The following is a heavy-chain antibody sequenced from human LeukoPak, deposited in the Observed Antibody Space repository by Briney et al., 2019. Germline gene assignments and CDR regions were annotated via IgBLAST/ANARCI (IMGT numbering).Heavy chain of an antibody. CDR1: GFTFRNYW. D-gene: IGHD3-3*01. V-gene: IGHV3-7*03. CDR3: ARDLSA. CDR2: IKEDGSEK. J-gene: IGHJ4*02. Sequence: GGSLRLSCAASGFTFRNYWMHWVRQAPGKGLEWVANIKEDGSEKYYVNSVKGRFSISRDNAKNSLYLQMNSLRAEDTAVYYCARDLSAWGQGTLVTVSS.